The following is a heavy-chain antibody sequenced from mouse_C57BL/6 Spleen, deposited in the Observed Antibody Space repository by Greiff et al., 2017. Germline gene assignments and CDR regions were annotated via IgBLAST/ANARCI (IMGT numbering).Heavy chain of an antibody. Sequence: EVQLQQSGPELVKPGASVKISCKASGYTFTDYYMNWVKQSHGKSLEWIGDINPNNGGTSYNQKFKGKATLTVDKSSSTAYMALRSLTSEDSAVYYCAGDGRAWFAYWGQGTLVTVSA. CDR1: GYTFTDYY. D-gene: IGHD1-1*01. CDR3: AGDGRAWFAY. J-gene: IGHJ3*01. V-gene: IGHV1-26*01. CDR2: INPNNGGT.